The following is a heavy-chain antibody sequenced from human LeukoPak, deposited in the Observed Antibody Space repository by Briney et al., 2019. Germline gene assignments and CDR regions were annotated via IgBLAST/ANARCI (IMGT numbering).Heavy chain of an antibody. D-gene: IGHD2-15*01. CDR3: ARPHRGPFAFDI. Sequence: SETLSLTCTVSGGSISRYYWSWIRQPAGKGLQWIGRIYGSGSTTYNPSLKSRLTMSVDTSKNQFSLRLSSVTAADTAMYYCARPHRGPFAFDIWGQGTMVTVSS. CDR1: GGSISRYY. J-gene: IGHJ3*02. V-gene: IGHV4-4*07. CDR2: IYGSGST.